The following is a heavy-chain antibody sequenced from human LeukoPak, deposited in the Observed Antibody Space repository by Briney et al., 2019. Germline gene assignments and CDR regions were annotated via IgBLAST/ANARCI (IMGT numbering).Heavy chain of an antibody. V-gene: IGHV3-48*03. CDR1: GFTFSSYE. D-gene: IGHD3-22*01. J-gene: IGHJ3*02. Sequence: GGSLRLSCAASGFTFSSYEMNWVRQAPGKGLEWVSYISSSGSTIYYADSVKGRFTISRDNAKNSLYLQMNSLRAEDTAVYYCARDIDSSGYSAFDIWGQGTMVTVSS. CDR3: ARDIDSSGYSAFDI. CDR2: ISSSGSTI.